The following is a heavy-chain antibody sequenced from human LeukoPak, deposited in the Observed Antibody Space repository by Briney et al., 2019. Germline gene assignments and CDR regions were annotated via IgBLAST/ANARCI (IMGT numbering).Heavy chain of an antibody. J-gene: IGHJ4*02. V-gene: IGHV1-18*01. CDR2: ISAYNGDT. CDR1: GYTFNKYG. CDR3: ARDLLGIV. Sequence: ASLKVSCKASGYTFNKYGISWVRQAPGQGLEWMGWISAYNGDTNYAQKFQGRVTMTTDTSTSTAYMEVRSLRSDDTAVYYCARDLLGIVGGQGTLVTVSS. D-gene: IGHD2-21*01.